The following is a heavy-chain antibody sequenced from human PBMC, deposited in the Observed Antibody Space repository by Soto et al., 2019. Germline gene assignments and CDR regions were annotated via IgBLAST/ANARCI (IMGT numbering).Heavy chain of an antibody. CDR1: GGSIISYC. CDR2: ICNSGTT. CDR3: AVRTSLASVEIFSGDLSGYNWVDP. Sequence: PSETLSLTCTVSGGSIISYCWTWILQPPWEGLEWIGCICNSGTTNYNPSLKSRVAISIDSQKSQFSLQLSSVTAADTAVYYCAVRTSLASVEIFSGDLSGYNWVDPWGRGTLVTVSS. D-gene: IGHD3-16*02. V-gene: IGHV4-59*08. J-gene: IGHJ5*01.